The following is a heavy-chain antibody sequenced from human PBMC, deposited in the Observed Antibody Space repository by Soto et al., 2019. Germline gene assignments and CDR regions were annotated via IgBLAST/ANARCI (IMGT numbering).Heavy chain of an antibody. CDR1: GDSVSSNSAA. Sequence: KQSQTLSLTCAISGDSVSSNSAAWNWIRQSPSRGLEWLGRTYYRSKWYNDYAVSVKSRITINPDTSKNQFSLQLNSVTPEDTAVYYCAREGEEYSSSWYLDYFDYWGQGTLVTVSS. D-gene: IGHD6-13*01. CDR2: TYYRSKWYN. CDR3: AREGEEYSSSWYLDYFDY. V-gene: IGHV6-1*01. J-gene: IGHJ4*02.